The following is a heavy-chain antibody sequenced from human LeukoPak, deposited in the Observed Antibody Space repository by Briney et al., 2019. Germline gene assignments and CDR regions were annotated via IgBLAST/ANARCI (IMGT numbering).Heavy chain of an antibody. CDR3: ARDSLHNYGGTGYGYYFDY. V-gene: IGHV3-48*03. Sequence: GGSLRLSCAASGFDFNIYEMIWVRQAPGKEPEWISYISSSGSLVYYADSVKGRFTVSRDNAQKSLFLQMNGLRIEDTAMYYCARDSLHNYGGTGYGYYFDYWGQGTPVTVSS. J-gene: IGHJ4*02. CDR1: GFDFNIYE. CDR2: ISSSGSLV. D-gene: IGHD4/OR15-4a*01.